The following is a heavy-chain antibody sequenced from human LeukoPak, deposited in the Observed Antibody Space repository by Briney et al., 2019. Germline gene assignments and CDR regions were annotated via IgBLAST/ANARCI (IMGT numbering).Heavy chain of an antibody. CDR3: ARSPNYYDSSGPVDY. V-gene: IGHV5-51*01. CDR2: IYPGDSDT. J-gene: IGHJ4*02. CDR1: GYSFTSYW. Sequence: GESLKISCRGSGYSFTSYWIGWVRQMPGKGLEWMGIIYPGDSDTRYSPSFQGQVTISADKSISTAYLQWSSLKASDTAMYYCARSPNYYDSSGPVDYWGQGTLVTVSS. D-gene: IGHD3-22*01.